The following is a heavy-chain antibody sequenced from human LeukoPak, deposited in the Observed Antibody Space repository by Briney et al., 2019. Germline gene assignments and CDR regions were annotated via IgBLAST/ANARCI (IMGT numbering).Heavy chain of an antibody. Sequence: SSETLSLTCTVSGGSISSYYWSWIRQPPGKGLEWIGYIYYSGSTNYNPSLKSRVTISVDTSKNQVSLKLSSVTAADTAVYYCARAGLRGACSSTSCYSLWFDPWGQGTLVTVSS. CDR1: GGSISSYY. D-gene: IGHD2-2*02. CDR3: ARAGLRGACSSTSCYSLWFDP. CDR2: IYYSGST. V-gene: IGHV4-59*01. J-gene: IGHJ5*02.